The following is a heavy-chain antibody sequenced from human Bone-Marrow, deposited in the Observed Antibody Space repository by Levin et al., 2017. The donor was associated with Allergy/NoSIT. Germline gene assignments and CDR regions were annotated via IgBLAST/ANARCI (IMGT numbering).Heavy chain of an antibody. D-gene: IGHD3-9*01. V-gene: IGHV3-7*01. CDR1: GFTYRYSW. CDR2: TNADGTAT. J-gene: IGHJ4*02. CDR3: TRVRDDHDTSEN. Sequence: AGGSLRLSCAASGFTYRYSWLSWVRQAPGEGLEWVAVTNADGTATDYLDSVKGRFTISSDIAKNALYLQMNSLRAEDTAVYYCTRVRDDHDTSENWGQGTLVTVSS.